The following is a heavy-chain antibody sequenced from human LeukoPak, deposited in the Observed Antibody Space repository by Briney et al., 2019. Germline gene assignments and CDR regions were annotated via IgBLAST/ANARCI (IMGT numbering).Heavy chain of an antibody. D-gene: IGHD3-22*01. V-gene: IGHV4-59*12. CDR3: ARETRNQRYYYDSSALDV. Sequence: SETLSLTCTVSGGSINSFYWNWIRQPPGKEPEWVGYIYHSGSTNYNPSLKSRVTMSVDTSKNQFSLKLSSVTAADTAVYYCARETRNQRYYYDSSALDVWGQGTTVTVSS. CDR1: GGSINSFY. J-gene: IGHJ6*02. CDR2: IYHSGST.